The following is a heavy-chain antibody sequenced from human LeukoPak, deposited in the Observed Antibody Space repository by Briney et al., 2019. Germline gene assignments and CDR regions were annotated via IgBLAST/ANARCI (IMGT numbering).Heavy chain of an antibody. V-gene: IGHV3-30*18. CDR1: GFTFSSYG. Sequence: GGSPRLSCAASGFTFSSYGMHWVRQAPGKGLEWVAVISYDGSKEYYADSVKGRFTISRDNSKNTLYLQMNSLKTEDTAVYYCAKEMVYGSGGGPFDYWGQGTLVTVSS. D-gene: IGHD3-10*01. J-gene: IGHJ4*02. CDR3: AKEMVYGSGGGPFDY. CDR2: ISYDGSKE.